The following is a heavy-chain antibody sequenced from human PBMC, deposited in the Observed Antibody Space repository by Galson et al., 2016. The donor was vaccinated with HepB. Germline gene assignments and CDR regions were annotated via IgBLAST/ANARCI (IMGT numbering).Heavy chain of an antibody. CDR2: IKSKTHGGTT. CDR3: TTVEPGRYSYYYYYAMDV. D-gene: IGHD2-15*01. Sequence: SLRLSCAASGFTFSNAWMSWVRQAPGKGLEWVGRIKSKTHGGTTDYAAPVKGRFTISRDDSKNTLYLQMNSLKTEDTAVYYCTTVEPGRYSYYYYYAMDVWGQGTTVTVSS. J-gene: IGHJ6*02. CDR1: GFTFSNAW. V-gene: IGHV3-15*01.